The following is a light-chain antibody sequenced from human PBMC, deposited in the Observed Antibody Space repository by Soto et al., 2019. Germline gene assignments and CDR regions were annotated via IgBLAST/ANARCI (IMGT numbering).Light chain of an antibody. V-gene: IGLV1-44*01. Sequence: QSVLTQPPSASGTPGQRATISCCGSNSNIGSDIVNCYQLLPGAAPEVLINTTNQRPSGVPERFSGSKSGTSASLAISGLQSEDEANSSCATWDGGLSGPFVFGTGTQ. CDR2: TTN. CDR3: ATWDGGLSGPFV. J-gene: IGLJ1*01. CDR1: NSNIGSDI.